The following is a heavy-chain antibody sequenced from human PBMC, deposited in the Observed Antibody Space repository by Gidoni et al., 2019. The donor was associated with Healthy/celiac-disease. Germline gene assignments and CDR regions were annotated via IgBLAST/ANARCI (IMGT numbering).Heavy chain of an antibody. D-gene: IGHD6-19*01. CDR2: ISAYHGNT. Sequence: QVQLVQPGAEVKKPGDSVKVSCKASGYTFTSYGISWVRRSPGQGLEWMGWISAYHGNTNYAQKLQCRVTMTTDTSTSTAYRELRSLKSDDTAVYYCARIISFSGWPFHGMDVWGQGTTVTVSS. V-gene: IGHV1-18*01. CDR3: ARIISFSGWPFHGMDV. J-gene: IGHJ6*02. CDR1: GYTFTSYG.